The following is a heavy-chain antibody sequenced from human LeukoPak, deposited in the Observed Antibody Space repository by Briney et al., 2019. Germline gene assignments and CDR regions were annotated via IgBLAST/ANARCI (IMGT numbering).Heavy chain of an antibody. CDR3: ARGDSSGWSHCDY. J-gene: IGHJ4*02. D-gene: IGHD6-19*01. CDR2: ISAYNGNT. V-gene: IGHV1-18*01. Sequence: ASVKVSCKASGGTFSSYAISWVRQAPGQGLEWMGWISAYNGNTNYAQKLQGRVTMTTDTSTSTAYLELRSLRSDDTAVYYCARGDSSGWSHCDYWGQGTLVTVSS. CDR1: GGTFSSYA.